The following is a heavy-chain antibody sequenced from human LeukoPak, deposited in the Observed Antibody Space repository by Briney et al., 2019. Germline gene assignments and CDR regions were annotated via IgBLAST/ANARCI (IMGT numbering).Heavy chain of an antibody. CDR3: ARGPYCTSAGCYFDY. D-gene: IGHD2-2*01. Sequence: PSETLSLTCAVYGGSFSGYYWSWIRHPPGKGLEWIGEINLSGSTNYNPSLKSRVTISVDTSKNQFSLKLSSVTAADTAVYFCARGPYCTSAGCYFDYWGQGTLVTVSS. CDR1: GGSFSGYY. CDR2: INLSGST. J-gene: IGHJ4*02. V-gene: IGHV4-34*01.